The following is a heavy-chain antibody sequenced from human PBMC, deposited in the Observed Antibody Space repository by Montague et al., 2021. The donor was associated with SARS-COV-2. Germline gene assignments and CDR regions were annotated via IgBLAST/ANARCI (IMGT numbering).Heavy chain of an antibody. Sequence: SLRLSCAASGFPLNTRAMHWVRQAPGKGLEWVAVTSFDEKKKYYAASGKGRSTISRDNSKNTLYLQMNSLTVDDTAMYYCARVSRVGATYFYYGMDVWGRGTTVTVSS. CDR2: TSFDEKKK. CDR1: GFPLNTRA. J-gene: IGHJ6*02. V-gene: IGHV3-30*03. CDR3: ARVSRVGATYFYYGMDV. D-gene: IGHD1-26*01.